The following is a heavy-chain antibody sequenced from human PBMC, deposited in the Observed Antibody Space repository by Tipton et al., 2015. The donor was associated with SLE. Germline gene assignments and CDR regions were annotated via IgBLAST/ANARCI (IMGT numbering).Heavy chain of an antibody. CDR3: ARGLLTWRVAVVGVDV. Sequence: TLSLTCSVSGGSISSHYWIWIRQPPGKGLEWIGYISYGGDTNYNPSLKSRVTISVDTAKNQFSLKLTSVTAADTAVYYCARGLLTWRVAVVGVDVWGQGTTVNVSS. V-gene: IGHV4-59*08. CDR1: GGSISSHY. CDR2: ISYGGDT. J-gene: IGHJ6*02. D-gene: IGHD3-10*01.